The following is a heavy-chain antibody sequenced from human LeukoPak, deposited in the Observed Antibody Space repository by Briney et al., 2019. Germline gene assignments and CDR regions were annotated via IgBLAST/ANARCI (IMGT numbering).Heavy chain of an antibody. J-gene: IGHJ4*02. CDR3: AKDLAEMHEWEPEGELIDY. D-gene: IGHD1-26*01. Sequence: GGSPRLSCAASGFSLRSYGMHWFRQPPGKGLEWVAVISFDGSNEYYGDSVKGRFTISRDNSKNRLYLQMNSLRAEDSAVYYCAKDLAEMHEWEPEGELIDYWGQGTLVTVSS. CDR1: GFSLRSYG. CDR2: ISFDGSNE. V-gene: IGHV3-30*18.